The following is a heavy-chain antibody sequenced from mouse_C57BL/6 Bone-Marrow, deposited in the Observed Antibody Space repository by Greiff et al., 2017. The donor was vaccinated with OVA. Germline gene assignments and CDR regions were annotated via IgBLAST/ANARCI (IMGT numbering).Heavy chain of an antibody. Sequence: VKLQQSGAELARPGASVTLSCTASGYTFTSYGISWVKQTPGQGLEWIGVIYPRSGYTYYTEKFKGKATLTADKSTSTVYMKMRSLTSEDSAVYFCARFDYDVGDIWGQGTTLTVSS. CDR1: GYTFTSYG. J-gene: IGHJ2*01. D-gene: IGHD2-4*01. CDR3: ARFDYDVGDI. V-gene: IGHV1-81*01. CDR2: IYPRSGYT.